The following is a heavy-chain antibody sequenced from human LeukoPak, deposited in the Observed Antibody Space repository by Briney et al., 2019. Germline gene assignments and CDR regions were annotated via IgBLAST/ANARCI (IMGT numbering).Heavy chain of an antibody. CDR1: GFTFSNYW. CDR3: ARILLRSESYYNPSDY. D-gene: IGHD3-10*01. Sequence: GGSLRLSCAASGFTFSNYWMSWVRQAPGKGLEWVASIKEDGSEKFYVDSVKGRFTISRDNAKNSLYLQMNSLRAEDTAVYFCARILLRSESYYNPSDYWGQGTLVTVSS. J-gene: IGHJ4*02. V-gene: IGHV3-7*01. CDR2: IKEDGSEK.